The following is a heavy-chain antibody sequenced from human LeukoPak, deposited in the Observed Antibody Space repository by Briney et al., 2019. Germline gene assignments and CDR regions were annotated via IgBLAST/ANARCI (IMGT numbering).Heavy chain of an antibody. CDR2: INFNSGGK. CDR1: AYTFSGYY. Sequence: ASVKVSCKASAYTFSGYYIHWVRQAPGQGLEWMGWINFNSGGKIFPEKFQDRVTMARDTSISTAYMELSRLRSDDTAVYYCARQIVSGSMGCDFWGQGTLVTVSS. D-gene: IGHD2-21*01. V-gene: IGHV1-2*02. J-gene: IGHJ4*02. CDR3: ARQIVSGSMGCDF.